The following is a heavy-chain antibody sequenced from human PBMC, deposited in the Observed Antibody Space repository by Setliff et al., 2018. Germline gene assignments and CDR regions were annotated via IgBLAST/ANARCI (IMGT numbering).Heavy chain of an antibody. V-gene: IGHV1-46*03. CDR2: INPSGGGT. D-gene: IGHD6-19*01. CDR3: ARVYLAGSGCDKANALDI. J-gene: IGHJ3*02. Sequence: GASVKVSCKASGYTFIYYYIHWVRQAPGQGLEWMGLINPSGGGTIYARKFQGRVTMARETSTSTVYMELSGLRSEDTAVYYCARVYLAGSGCDKANALDIWGQGTMVTVSS. CDR1: GYTFIYYY.